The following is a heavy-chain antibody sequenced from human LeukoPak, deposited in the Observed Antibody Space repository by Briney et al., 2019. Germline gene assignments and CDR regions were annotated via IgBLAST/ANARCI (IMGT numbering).Heavy chain of an antibody. CDR2: ISGSGGST. Sequence: PGGSLRLSCAASGFTFSSYAMSWVRQAPGKGLEWVSAISGSGGSTYYADSVKGRFTISRDNSKNTLYLQMNSLRAEDTAVYYCARALITPVALGDAFDIWGQGTMVTVSS. V-gene: IGHV3-23*01. CDR1: GFTFSSYA. D-gene: IGHD2-15*01. CDR3: ARALITPVALGDAFDI. J-gene: IGHJ3*02.